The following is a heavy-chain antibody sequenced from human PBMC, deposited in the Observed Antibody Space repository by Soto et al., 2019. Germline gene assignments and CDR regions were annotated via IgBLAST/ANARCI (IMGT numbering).Heavy chain of an antibody. D-gene: IGHD6-13*01. Sequence: QVQLVESGGGVVQPGRSLRLSCAASGFTFSSYGMHWVRQAPGKGLEWVAVIWYDGSNKYYADSVKGRFTISRDNSKNTLYLQMNSLRAEETAVYYCARDNRSSWYGQTNWFDPWGQGTLVTVSS. V-gene: IGHV3-33*01. CDR1: GFTFSSYG. CDR2: IWYDGSNK. J-gene: IGHJ5*02. CDR3: ARDNRSSWYGQTNWFDP.